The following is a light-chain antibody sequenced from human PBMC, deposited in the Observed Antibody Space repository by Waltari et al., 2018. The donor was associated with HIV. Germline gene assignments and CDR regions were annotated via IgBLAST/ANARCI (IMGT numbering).Light chain of an antibody. J-gene: IGLJ3*02. V-gene: IGLV2-11*01. CDR3: CSYAGMYTWV. CDR2: DVS. CDR1: SSDVGSYNY. Sequence: QSSLTQPRSVSGSPGQSVTISCPGTSSDVGSYNYVSCYQQHPGKAPKVMIYDVSKRPSGVPDRFSGSKSGKTASLTISGLQAEDEADYYCCSYAGMYTWVFGGGTKLTVL.